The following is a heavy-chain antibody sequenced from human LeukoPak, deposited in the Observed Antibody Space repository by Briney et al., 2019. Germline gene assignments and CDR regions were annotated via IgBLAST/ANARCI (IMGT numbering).Heavy chain of an antibody. CDR3: AKDRITMIVVVEDY. V-gene: IGHV3-23*01. J-gene: IGHJ4*02. Sequence: GGSLRLSCAASGLTLSSYAMSWVRQAPGKGLEWVSGISGSGGSTYYADSVKGRFTISRDNSKNTLYLQMNSLRAEDTAVYYCAKDRITMIVVVEDYWGQGTLVTVSS. CDR2: ISGSGGST. CDR1: GLTLSSYA. D-gene: IGHD3-22*01.